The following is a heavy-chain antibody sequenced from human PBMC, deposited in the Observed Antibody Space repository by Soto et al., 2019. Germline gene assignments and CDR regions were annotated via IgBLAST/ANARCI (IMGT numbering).Heavy chain of an antibody. Sequence: ASVKVSCKASGFTFSSSAVQWVRQAREQRLERKGWIDVGRSNTNYAQKYQERVTITRDMSTSTAYMELSSLRSEDTAVYYCSAKLKGYSYGYGNYYGMDVWGQGTTVTVSS. J-gene: IGHJ6*02. CDR3: SAKLKGYSYGYGNYYGMDV. CDR2: IDVGRSNT. CDR1: GFTFSSSA. V-gene: IGHV1-58*01. D-gene: IGHD5-18*01.